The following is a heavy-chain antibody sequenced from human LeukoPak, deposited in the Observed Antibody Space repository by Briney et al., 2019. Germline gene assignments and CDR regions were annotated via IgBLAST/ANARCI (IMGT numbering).Heavy chain of an antibody. V-gene: IGHV4-59*12. J-gene: IGHJ4*02. CDR3: AREGLYSGYDLRHYFDY. CDR1: GGSISSYY. D-gene: IGHD5-12*01. CDR2: IYYSGST. Sequence: PSETLSLTCTVSGGSISSYYWSWIRQPPGKGLEWIGYIYYSGSTNYNPSLKSRVTISVDTSKNQFSLKLSSVTAADTAVYYCAREGLYSGYDLRHYFDYWGQGTLVTVSS.